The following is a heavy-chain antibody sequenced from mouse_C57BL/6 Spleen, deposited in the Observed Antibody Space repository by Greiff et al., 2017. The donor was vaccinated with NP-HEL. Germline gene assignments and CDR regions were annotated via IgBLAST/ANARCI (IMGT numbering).Heavy chain of an antibody. CDR2: ISNGGGST. Sequence: EVQVVESGGGLVQPGGSLKLSCAASGFTFSDYYMYWVRQTPEKRLEWVAYISNGGGSTYYPDTVKGRFTISRDNAKNTLYLQMSRLKSEDTAMYYCARQGYDYGHAMDYWGQGTSVTVSS. V-gene: IGHV5-12*01. CDR3: ARQGYDYGHAMDY. CDR1: GFTFSDYY. D-gene: IGHD2-4*01. J-gene: IGHJ4*01.